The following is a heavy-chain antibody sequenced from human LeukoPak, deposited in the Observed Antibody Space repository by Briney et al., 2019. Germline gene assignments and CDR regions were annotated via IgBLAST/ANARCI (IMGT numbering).Heavy chain of an antibody. CDR1: GFTFSNSA. CDR2: INGRGGST. Sequence: GGSLRLSCAASGFTFSNSAMNWVRQAPGKGLEWVSAINGRGGSTYYADSVKGRFTISRDNSKNTLYLHMSSLRAEDTAVYYCARDYYDSSGYWWRFDYWGQGTLVTVSS. V-gene: IGHV3-23*01. D-gene: IGHD3-22*01. J-gene: IGHJ4*02. CDR3: ARDYYDSSGYWWRFDY.